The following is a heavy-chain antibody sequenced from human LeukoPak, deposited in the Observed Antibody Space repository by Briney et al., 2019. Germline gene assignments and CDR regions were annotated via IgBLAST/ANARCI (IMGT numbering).Heavy chain of an antibody. J-gene: IGHJ5*02. V-gene: IGHV4-39*07. CDR2: IYDSGST. CDR1: GGSISSSYYY. CDR3: ARDLRYCSSTSCYTNWFDP. D-gene: IGHD2-2*02. Sequence: PSETLSLTCTVSGGSISSSYYYWGWIRQPPGKGLEWIGSIYDSGSTYYNPSLKSRVTISVDTSKNQFSLKLSSVTAADTAVYYCARDLRYCSSTSCYTNWFDPWGQGTLVTVSS.